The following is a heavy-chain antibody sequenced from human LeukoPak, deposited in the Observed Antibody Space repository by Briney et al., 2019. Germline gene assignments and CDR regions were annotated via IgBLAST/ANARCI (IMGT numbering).Heavy chain of an antibody. CDR3: ARFTYYDILTGYSAFDI. CDR2: INTNTGNP. J-gene: IGHJ3*02. D-gene: IGHD3-9*01. Sequence: ASVKVSCKASGYTFTSYAMNWVRQAPGQGLEWMGWINTNTGNPTYAQGFTGRFVFSLDTSVSTAYLQISSLKAEDTAVYYCARFTYYDILTGYSAFDIWGQGTMVTVSS. CDR1: GYTFTSYA. V-gene: IGHV7-4-1*02.